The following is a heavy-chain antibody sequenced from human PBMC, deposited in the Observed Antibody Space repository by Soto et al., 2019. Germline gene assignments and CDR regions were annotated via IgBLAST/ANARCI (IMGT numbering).Heavy chain of an antibody. V-gene: IGHV4-31*03. Sequence: SETLSLTCTVSGGSISGGGFYWSWIRQHPGKGLEWIGYIYYSGSTYYNPSLRSRVTIIVDTSTNQFSLKLSSVTAADTAVYYCARSHYGETYDYWGQGTLVTVSS. D-gene: IGHD4-17*01. CDR2: IYYSGST. CDR1: GGSISGGGFY. J-gene: IGHJ4*02. CDR3: ARSHYGETYDY.